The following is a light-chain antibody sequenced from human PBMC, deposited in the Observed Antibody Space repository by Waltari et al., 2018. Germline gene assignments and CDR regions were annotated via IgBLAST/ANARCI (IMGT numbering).Light chain of an antibody. CDR3: QQYYSTPRLT. V-gene: IGKV1-NL1*01. J-gene: IGKJ4*01. Sequence: DIQMTQSPSSLSASVGDRVTITCRASQGISNSLAWYQQKPGKAPKLLLYAASRLESGVPSRFSGSGSGTDYTRTISSLQPEDFATYYCQQYYSTPRLTFGGVTRVEIK. CDR2: AAS. CDR1: QGISNS.